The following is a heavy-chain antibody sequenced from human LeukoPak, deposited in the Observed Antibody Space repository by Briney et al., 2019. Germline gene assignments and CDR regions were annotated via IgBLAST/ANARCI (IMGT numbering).Heavy chain of an antibody. CDR3: ARLYYDILTGPRS. J-gene: IGHJ4*02. V-gene: IGHV4-34*01. D-gene: IGHD3-9*01. CDR1: GGSFSGYY. Sequence: SETLSLTCAVYGGSFSGYYWSWIRQPPGKGLEWIGEINHSGSTNYNPSLKSRVTISVDTSKNQFSLRLSSVTAADTAMYCCARLYYDILTGPRSWGQGTLVTVSS. CDR2: INHSGST.